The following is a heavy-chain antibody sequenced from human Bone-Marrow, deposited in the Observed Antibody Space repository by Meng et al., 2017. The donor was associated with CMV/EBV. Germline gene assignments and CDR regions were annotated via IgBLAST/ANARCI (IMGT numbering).Heavy chain of an antibody. CDR2: INPNSGDT. J-gene: IGHJ4*02. CDR3: ARDRPPLFYDDSCGYEY. D-gene: IGHD3-22*01. Sequence: ASVKVSCKASGYTFTGYYMHWVRQAPGQGLEWMGWINPNSGDTNYVRKFQGRVTMTRDTSISTGYMELRRVRYDDTAVDYCARDRPPLFYDDSCGYEYWGQGTLVTVSS. CDR1: GYTFTGYY. V-gene: IGHV1-2*02.